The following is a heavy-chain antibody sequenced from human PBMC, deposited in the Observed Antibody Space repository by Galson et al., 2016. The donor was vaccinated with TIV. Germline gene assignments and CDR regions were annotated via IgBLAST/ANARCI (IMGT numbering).Heavy chain of an antibody. J-gene: IGHJ3*01. Sequence: KGLEWIGYIYYSGSTNLNPSLKSRLTLSVDRSKNRFSLNLSSVTAADTAVYYCARDAGTYYHTLDLWGQGTLVAVSS. V-gene: IGHV4-30-4*01. CDR2: IYYSGST. D-gene: IGHD3-22*01. CDR3: ARDAGTYYHTLDL.